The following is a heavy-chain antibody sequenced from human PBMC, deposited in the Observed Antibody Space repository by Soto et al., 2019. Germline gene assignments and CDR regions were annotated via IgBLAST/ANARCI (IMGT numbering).Heavy chain of an antibody. Sequence: SETLSLTCAVYGGSFSGYYWSWIRQPPGKGLEWIGEINHSGSTNYNPSLKSRVTISVDTSKNQFSLKLSSVTAADTAVYYCARGQVLWSAGYYYYGMDVWGQGTTVTVYS. CDR3: ARGQVLWSAGYYYYGMDV. CDR1: GGSFSGYY. V-gene: IGHV4-34*01. D-gene: IGHD3-10*01. J-gene: IGHJ6*02. CDR2: INHSGST.